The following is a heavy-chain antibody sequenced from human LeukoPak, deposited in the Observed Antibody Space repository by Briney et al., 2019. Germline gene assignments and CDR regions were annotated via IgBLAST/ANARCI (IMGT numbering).Heavy chain of an antibody. CDR2: IYLSGST. CDR1: GVSINNYY. Sequence: SGTLSLTCSVSGVSINNYYWSRIRQPPGKGLEWFGYIYLSGSTNYNPSLKSRVTISVDTSKNQFSLKLKSVTAADTAVYYCGRHIHYYDYWGQGTLVTVSS. J-gene: IGHJ4*02. V-gene: IGHV4-59*08. CDR3: GRHIHYYDY.